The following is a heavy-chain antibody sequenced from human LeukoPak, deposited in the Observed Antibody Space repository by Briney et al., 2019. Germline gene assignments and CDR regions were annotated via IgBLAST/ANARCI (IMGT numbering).Heavy chain of an antibody. CDR1: GFTFTTYS. J-gene: IGHJ5*02. V-gene: IGHV3-21*04. D-gene: IGHD3-22*01. Sequence: GGSLRLSCAASGFTFTTYSMNWVRQAPGRGPEWVSSISSTSSYVYYADSVRGRFTISRDNAKNSLYLQMDSLRAEDTAVYYCARDFPSGSVDWFDPWGQGTLVTVSS. CDR3: ARDFPSGSVDWFDP. CDR2: ISSTSSYV.